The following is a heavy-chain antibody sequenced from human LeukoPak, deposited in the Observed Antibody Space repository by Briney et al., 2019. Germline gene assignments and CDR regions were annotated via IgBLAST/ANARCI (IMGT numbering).Heavy chain of an antibody. CDR2: ISSSSSTI. D-gene: IGHD3-16*01. CDR1: GFTFSSYS. J-gene: IGHJ4*02. V-gene: IGHV3-48*01. CDR3: AKDRTLWLFQDY. Sequence: PGGSLRLSCAASGFTFSSYSMNWVRQAPGKGLDWVSYISSSSSTIYYADSVKGRFTISRDNSKNTLYLQMNSLRAEDTAVYYCAKDRTLWLFQDYWGQGTLVTVSS.